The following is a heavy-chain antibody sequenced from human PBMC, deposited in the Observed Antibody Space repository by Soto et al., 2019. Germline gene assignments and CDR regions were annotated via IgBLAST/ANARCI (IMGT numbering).Heavy chain of an antibody. CDR3: ARDDRVPWLVRTYYGMDV. CDR1: GFTFSDYY. D-gene: IGHD6-19*01. J-gene: IGHJ6*02. Sequence: GGSLRLSCAASGFTFSDYYMSWIRQAPGKGLEWVSYISSSSSYTNYADSVKGRFTISRDNAKNSLYLQMNSLRAEDTAVYYCARDDRVPWLVRTYYGMDVWGQGTTVTVSS. V-gene: IGHV3-11*06. CDR2: ISSSSSYT.